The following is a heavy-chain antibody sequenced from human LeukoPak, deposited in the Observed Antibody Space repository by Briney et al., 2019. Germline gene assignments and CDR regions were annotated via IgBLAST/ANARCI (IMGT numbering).Heavy chain of an antibody. CDR2: ISSSGGST. CDR3: AADYPWEGGYVN. V-gene: IGHV3-23*01. D-gene: IGHD5-12*01. Sequence: GGPLRLSCAASGFTYSSYAMSWVRQAPGKGLEWVSAISSSGGSTYYADSVKGRFTISRDNSKNTLFLQMNSLRAEDTAVYYCAADYPWEGGYVNWGQGTLVTVSS. CDR1: GFTYSSYA. J-gene: IGHJ4*02.